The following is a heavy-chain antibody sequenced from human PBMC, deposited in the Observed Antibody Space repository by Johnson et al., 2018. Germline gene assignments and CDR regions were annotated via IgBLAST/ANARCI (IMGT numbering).Heavy chain of an antibody. CDR2: ISYDGSNK. V-gene: IGHV3-30*18. CDR3: AKDSRDYYYYYRDV. J-gene: IGHJ6*03. Sequence: VQLVESGGGVVQPGRSLRLSCAASGFTFSSYGMHWVRQAPGKGLEWVAVISYDGSNKYYADSVKGRFTISSNNSKNTLYLQMNSLRAEETAVYYCAKDSRDYYYYYRDVWGKGTTVTVSS. CDR1: GFTFSSYG.